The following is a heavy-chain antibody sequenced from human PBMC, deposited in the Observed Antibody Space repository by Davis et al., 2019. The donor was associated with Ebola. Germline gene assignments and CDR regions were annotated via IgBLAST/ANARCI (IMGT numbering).Heavy chain of an antibody. J-gene: IGHJ4*02. D-gene: IGHD6-19*01. CDR3: ARGSSGWYVDY. Sequence: SVKVSCKASGGTFSSYTISWVRQAPGQGLEWMGRIIPILGIANYAQKFQGRVTITADKSTSTAYMELSSLRSEDTAVYYCARGSSGWYVDYWGQGTLVAVSS. CDR2: IIPILGIA. V-gene: IGHV1-69*02. CDR1: GGTFSSYT.